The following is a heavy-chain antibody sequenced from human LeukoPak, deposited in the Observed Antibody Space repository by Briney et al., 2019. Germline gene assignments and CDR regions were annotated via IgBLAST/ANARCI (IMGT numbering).Heavy chain of an antibody. CDR2: IIPIFGTA. J-gene: IGHJ6*03. CDR3: GYGSGSYYGYYYYYMDV. Sequence: ASVKVSCKASGGTFSSYAISWVRQAPGQGLEWMGGIIPIFGTANYAQKFQGRVTITTDESTSTAYLELSSLRSEDTAVYYCGYGSGSYYGYYYYYMDVWGKGTTVTVSS. V-gene: IGHV1-69*05. D-gene: IGHD3-10*01. CDR1: GGTFSSYA.